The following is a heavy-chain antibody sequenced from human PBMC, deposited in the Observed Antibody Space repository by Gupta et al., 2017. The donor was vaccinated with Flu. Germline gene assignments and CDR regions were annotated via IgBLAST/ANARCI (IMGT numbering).Heavy chain of an antibody. CDR2: IWYDGSNK. CDR1: GFTFSSYG. V-gene: IGHV3-33*01. J-gene: IGHJ6*02. CDR3: ARDIGGLSYYYYGMDV. Sequence: QVQLVESGGGVVQPGRSLRLSCAASGFTFSSYGMHWVRQAPGKGLEWVAVIWYDGSNKYYADSVKGRFTISRDNSKNTLYLQMNSLRAEDTAVYYCARDIGGLSYYYYGMDVWGQGTTVTVSS. D-gene: IGHD3-10*01.